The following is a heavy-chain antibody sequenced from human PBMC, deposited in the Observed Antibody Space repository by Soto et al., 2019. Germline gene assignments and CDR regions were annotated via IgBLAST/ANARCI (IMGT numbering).Heavy chain of an antibody. V-gene: IGHV3-21*01. CDR2: ITGRSGGT. CDR3: ARDGYYNVDY. Sequence: GGSLRLSCAASGFSFSSYGMNWVRQAPGKGLEWVSAITGRSGGTFYADSVKGRFTISRDNAENSLYLQMNSLRAEDTALYYCARDGYYNVDYWGQGTLVTVS. J-gene: IGHJ4*02. CDR1: GFSFSSYG. D-gene: IGHD3-9*01.